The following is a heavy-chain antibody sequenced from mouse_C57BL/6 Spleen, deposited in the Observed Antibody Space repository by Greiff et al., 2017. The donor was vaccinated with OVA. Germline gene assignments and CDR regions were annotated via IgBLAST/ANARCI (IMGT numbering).Heavy chain of an antibody. D-gene: IGHD2-5*01. CDR2: ISSGSSTI. CDR1: GFTFSDYG. J-gene: IGHJ1*03. Sequence: DVMLVESGGGLVKPGGSLKLSCAASGFTFSDYGMHWVRQAPEKGLEWVAYISSGSSTIYYADTVKGRFTISRDNAKNTLFLQMTSLRSEDTAMYYCAKPYSNYPYWYFDVWGTGTTVTVSS. V-gene: IGHV5-17*01. CDR3: AKPYSNYPYWYFDV.